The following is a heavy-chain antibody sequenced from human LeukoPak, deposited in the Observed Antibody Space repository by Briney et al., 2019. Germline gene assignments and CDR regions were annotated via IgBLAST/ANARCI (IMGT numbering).Heavy chain of an antibody. CDR3: ARDGSNYHYYYMDV. D-gene: IGHD3-10*01. Sequence: GGSLRLSCAASGFTFSSYSMNWVRQAPGKGLEWVSYISSSSSTIYYADSVKGRFTISRDNAKNSLYMQMNSLRAEDTAVYYCARDGSNYHYYYMDVWGKGTTVTVSS. CDR1: GFTFSSYS. CDR2: ISSSSSTI. J-gene: IGHJ6*03. V-gene: IGHV3-48*04.